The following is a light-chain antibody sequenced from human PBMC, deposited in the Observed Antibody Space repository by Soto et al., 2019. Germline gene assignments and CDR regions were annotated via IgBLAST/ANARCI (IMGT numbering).Light chain of an antibody. CDR1: QSVSSN. Sequence: EIVMTQSPATLSVSPGERATLSCRASQSVSSNLAWYQQKPGQAPRLLIYGASTRATGIPARFSGSGSGTEFTLTISSLQSGDFAVYYCQQYNNWLRGTFGQGTKVEIK. V-gene: IGKV3-15*01. CDR2: GAS. J-gene: IGKJ1*01. CDR3: QQYNNWLRGT.